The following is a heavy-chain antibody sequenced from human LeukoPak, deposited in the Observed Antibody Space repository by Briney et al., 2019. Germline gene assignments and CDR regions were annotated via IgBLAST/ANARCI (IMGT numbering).Heavy chain of an antibody. CDR1: GYTFTDYY. Sequence: ASVKVSCKASGYTFTDYYIHWVRQAPGQGLEWMGWINPNSGDTNYAQKFQGWVTMTRDMSISTDYMELSRLRSDDTAIYYCSSAAGSYWWCDSWGQGTLVTVSS. CDR2: INPNSGDT. V-gene: IGHV1-2*04. D-gene: IGHD6-13*01. J-gene: IGHJ5*01. CDR3: SSAAGSYWWCDS.